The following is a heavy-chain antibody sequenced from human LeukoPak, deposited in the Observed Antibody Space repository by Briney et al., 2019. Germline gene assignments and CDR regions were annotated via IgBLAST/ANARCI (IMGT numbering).Heavy chain of an antibody. CDR3: ASDQGDCSGGSCYSNLDY. Sequence: ASVKVSCKASGYTFTSYYMHWVRQAPGQGLEWMGWISAYNGNTNYAQKLQGRVTMTTDTSTSTAYMELRSLRSDDTAVYYCASDQGDCSGGSCYSNLDYWGQGTLVTVSS. J-gene: IGHJ4*02. CDR2: ISAYNGNT. V-gene: IGHV1-18*04. CDR1: GYTFTSYY. D-gene: IGHD2-15*01.